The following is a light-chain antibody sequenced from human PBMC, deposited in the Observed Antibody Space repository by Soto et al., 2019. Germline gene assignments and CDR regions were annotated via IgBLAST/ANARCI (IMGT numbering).Light chain of an antibody. CDR2: GAS. CDR3: QQYNIQYT. CDR1: QSVSSN. Sequence: EIVMTQSPATLSVSPGERATLSCRASQSVSSNLAWYQQKPGQAPRLLIYGASTRATGIPARFSGSGSGTEFTLTISSLQSEDFAVYYCQQYNIQYTFGQGTKLEIK. V-gene: IGKV3-15*01. J-gene: IGKJ2*01.